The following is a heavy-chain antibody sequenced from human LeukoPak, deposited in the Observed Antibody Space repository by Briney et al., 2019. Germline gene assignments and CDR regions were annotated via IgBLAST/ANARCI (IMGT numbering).Heavy chain of an antibody. D-gene: IGHD3-10*01. Sequence: PGGSLRLTCAASGFTFSNAWMSWVRQAPGKGQEWVGRIKSKSDGETTDYAALVKGRFTISRDDSKNTLYLQMNSLKTEDTAVYSCTTSYYYGSGSSYWGQGTLVTVSS. CDR3: TTSYYYGSGSSY. V-gene: IGHV3-15*01. CDR2: IKSKSDGETT. J-gene: IGHJ4*02. CDR1: GFTFSNAW.